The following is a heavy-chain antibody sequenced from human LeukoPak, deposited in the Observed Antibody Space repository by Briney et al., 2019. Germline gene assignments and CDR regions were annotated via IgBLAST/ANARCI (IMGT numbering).Heavy chain of an antibody. CDR3: ARDPTTVVTTPYYFDD. J-gene: IGHJ4*02. D-gene: IGHD4-23*01. CDR2: INHSGST. CDR1: GGSFIGYH. Sequence: SETLSLTCAVSGGSFIGYHWNWIRQPPGKGLEWIGEINHSGSTNYNPSLKSRVTISVDTCKNQFSLKLRSVTAADTAVYYCARDPTTVVTTPYYFDDWGQGTLVTVSS. V-gene: IGHV4-34*01.